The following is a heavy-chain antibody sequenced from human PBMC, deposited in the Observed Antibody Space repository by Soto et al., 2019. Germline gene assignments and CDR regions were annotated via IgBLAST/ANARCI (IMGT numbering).Heavy chain of an antibody. CDR1: GFTFSSYA. D-gene: IGHD6-6*01. Sequence: GGSLRLSCAASGFTFSSYAMSWVHQAPGKGLEWVSAISGSGGSTYYADSVKGRFTISRDNSKNTLYLQMNSLRAEDTAVYYCAKEQSIAARRNYYYYGMDVWGQGTTVTVSS. CDR3: AKEQSIAARRNYYYYGMDV. CDR2: ISGSGGST. V-gene: IGHV3-23*01. J-gene: IGHJ6*02.